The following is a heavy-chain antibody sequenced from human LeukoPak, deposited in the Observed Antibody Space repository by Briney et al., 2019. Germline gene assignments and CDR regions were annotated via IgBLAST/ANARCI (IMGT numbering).Heavy chain of an antibody. CDR2: IYTTGST. Sequence: PSESLSLTCSVSGGSISPFYWSWIRPPAGKGLGWIGRIYTTGSTTYNPSLQSRVTMSVDTSKNQFSLKLRSVTAADTAVYYCARDSGTTGEVKFDPWGQGTLVTVSS. D-gene: IGHD3-10*01. V-gene: IGHV4-4*07. CDR1: GGSISPFY. CDR3: ARDSGTTGEVKFDP. J-gene: IGHJ5*02.